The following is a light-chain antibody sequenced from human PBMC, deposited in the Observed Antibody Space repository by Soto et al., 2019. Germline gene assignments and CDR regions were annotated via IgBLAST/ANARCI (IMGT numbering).Light chain of an antibody. Sequence: QSALTQPRSVSGSPGQSVTISCTGTSSDVGGYNYVSWYQQHPGKAPKLMIYHVSKRPSGVPDRFSGSKSGNTASLTISGLQAEDEADYYCCSYAGSYTFGVFGTGTKVTVL. CDR1: SSDVGGYNY. V-gene: IGLV2-11*01. CDR2: HVS. J-gene: IGLJ1*01. CDR3: CSYAGSYTFGV.